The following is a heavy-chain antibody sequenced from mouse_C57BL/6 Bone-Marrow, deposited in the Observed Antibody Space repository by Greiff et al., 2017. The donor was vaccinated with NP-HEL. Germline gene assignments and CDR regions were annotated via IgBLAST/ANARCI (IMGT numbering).Heavy chain of an antibody. CDR3: APDGYFFAY. D-gene: IGHD2-3*01. CDR1: GYSITSGYY. J-gene: IGHJ3*01. CDR2: ISYDGSN. Sequence: EVQLVESGPGLVKPSQSLSLTCSVTGYSITSGYYWNWIRQFPGNKLEWMGYISYDGSNNYNPSLKNRISITRDTSKNQFFLKLNSVTTEDTATYYCAPDGYFFAYWGQGTLVTVSA. V-gene: IGHV3-6*01.